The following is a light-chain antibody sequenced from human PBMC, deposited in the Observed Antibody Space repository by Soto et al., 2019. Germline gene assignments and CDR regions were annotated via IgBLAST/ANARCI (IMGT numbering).Light chain of an antibody. Sequence: SYELTQPPSVSVTPGQTARIPCGGNDIGTKSVHWYQQKPDQSPVLVVYDDSDRPSGIPERFSCSNSGNAATLTISRVEAGDEADYYCHLWDNSSDQPVFGGGTKLTVL. J-gene: IGLJ2*01. V-gene: IGLV3-21*02. CDR1: DIGTKS. CDR2: DDS. CDR3: HLWDNSSDQPV.